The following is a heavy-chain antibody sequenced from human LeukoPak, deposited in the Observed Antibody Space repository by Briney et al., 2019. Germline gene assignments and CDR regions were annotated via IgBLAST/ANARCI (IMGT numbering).Heavy chain of an antibody. Sequence: SETLSLTCAVSGYSIISGYFWGWIRQPPGKGLEWIGTIYHSGSTYYNPSLKSRVPISVDTSKNQFSLKLSSVTAADTAVYFCAKSGYDYPPYFDYWGQGTLVTVSS. V-gene: IGHV4-38-2*01. CDR2: IYHSGST. J-gene: IGHJ4*02. CDR3: AKSGYDYPPYFDY. D-gene: IGHD5-12*01. CDR1: GYSIISGYF.